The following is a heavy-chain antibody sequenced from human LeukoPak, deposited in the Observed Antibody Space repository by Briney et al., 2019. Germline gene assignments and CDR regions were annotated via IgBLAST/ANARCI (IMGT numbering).Heavy chain of an antibody. CDR1: GGTFSSYA. D-gene: IGHD3-3*01. CDR3: ARSDDFRSPYGMDV. J-gene: IGHJ6*02. V-gene: IGHV1-69*13. CDR2: IIPIFGTA. Sequence: ASVKVSCKDSGGTFSSYAISWVRQAPGQGLEWMGGIIPIFGTANYAQKFQGRVTITADESTSTAYMELSSLRSEDTAVYYCARSDDFRSPYGMDVWGQGTTVTVSS.